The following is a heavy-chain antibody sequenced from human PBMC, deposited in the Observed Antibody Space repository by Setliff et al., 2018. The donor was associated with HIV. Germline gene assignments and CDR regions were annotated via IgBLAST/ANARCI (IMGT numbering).Heavy chain of an antibody. CDR2: IKTRADGGAA. J-gene: IGHJ4*02. Sequence: GGSLRLSCAASGFIFSSYAMSWVRQAPGKGLECLGRIKTRADGGAADSAEPVKGRFTISRDDSKSTLYLQMNSLKTEDTAVYYCVAVTSLGGFKVLGSWGQGTLVTVSS. CDR1: GFIFSSYA. V-gene: IGHV3-15*01. D-gene: IGHD3-16*01. CDR3: VAVTSLGGFKVLGS.